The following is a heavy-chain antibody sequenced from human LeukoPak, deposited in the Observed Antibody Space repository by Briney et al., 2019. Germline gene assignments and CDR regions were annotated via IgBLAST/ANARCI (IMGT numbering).Heavy chain of an antibody. D-gene: IGHD1-26*01. V-gene: IGHV3-21*06. J-gene: IGHJ4*02. CDR3: GRDQDRGSYHDPILDY. CDR1: GFTSSTYS. Sequence: GGSLRLSCVTSGFTSSTYSLNWVRQAPGKGLEWVSSISPSSSNIYYADSMKGRFTISRDDAKNLLYLQMNSLRAEDTAVYYCGRDQDRGSYHDPILDYWGQGTLVTVSS. CDR2: ISPSSSNI.